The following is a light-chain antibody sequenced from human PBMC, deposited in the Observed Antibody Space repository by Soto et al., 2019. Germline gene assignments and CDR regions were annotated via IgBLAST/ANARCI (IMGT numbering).Light chain of an antibody. V-gene: IGLV2-14*01. CDR1: SSDIGSYHY. J-gene: IGLJ1*01. Sequence: QSALTQPASVSGSPGQSIAISCTGTSSDIGSYHYVSWYQQHPGKAPKLMIHEVSNQPSGVSARFSGSKPGSTASLTLSGVQADDEADYYCSSHTTYGTRVFGTGTKLTVL. CDR2: EVS. CDR3: SSHTTYGTRV.